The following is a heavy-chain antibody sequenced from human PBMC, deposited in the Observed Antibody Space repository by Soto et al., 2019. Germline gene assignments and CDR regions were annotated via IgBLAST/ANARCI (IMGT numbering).Heavy chain of an antibody. V-gene: IGHV1-46*01. D-gene: IGHD5-18*01. CDR1: GYTFTSYY. J-gene: IGHJ4*02. CDR3: ARDRFVDTATPGAHDDY. Sequence: ASVKVSCKASGYTFTSYYMHWVRQAPGQGLEWMGIINPSGGSTSYAQKFQGRVTMTRDTSTSTVYMELSSLRSEDTAVYYCARDRFVDTATPGAHDDYWGQGTLVTVSS. CDR2: INPSGGST.